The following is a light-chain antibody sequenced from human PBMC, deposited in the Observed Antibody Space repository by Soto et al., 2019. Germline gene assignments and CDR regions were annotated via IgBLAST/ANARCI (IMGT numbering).Light chain of an antibody. J-gene: IGLJ1*01. CDR3: SSYTSSSTPYD. CDR1: SSDVGGYNY. V-gene: IGLV2-14*01. Sequence: QSALTQPASVSGSPGQSITISCTGTSSDVGGYNYVSWYQQHPGKAPKLMIYEVSNRPSGVSNRFSGSKSGNTASLTISGLQAEDEADYYCSSYTSSSTPYDFGTGTKHTVL. CDR2: EVS.